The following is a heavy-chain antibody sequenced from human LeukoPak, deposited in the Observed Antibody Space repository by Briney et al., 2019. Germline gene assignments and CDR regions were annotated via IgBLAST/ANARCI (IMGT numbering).Heavy chain of an antibody. J-gene: IGHJ3*02. Sequence: GGSLRLSCAASGFTFSSYWITWVRQSPGKWLERVASINQDGSQKYYVDSVKGRLTISRYNAKNSLFLQMNSLRVEDTAVYYCTRNQNSASDIGGEGTMVTVSS. D-gene: IGHD4-23*01. V-gene: IGHV3-7*01. CDR1: GFTFSSYW. CDR2: INQDGSQK. CDR3: TRNQNSASDI.